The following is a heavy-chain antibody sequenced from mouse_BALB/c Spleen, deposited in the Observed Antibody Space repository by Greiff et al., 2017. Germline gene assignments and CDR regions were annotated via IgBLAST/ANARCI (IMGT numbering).Heavy chain of an antibody. V-gene: IGHV5-6*01. CDR3: ARLGTGYFDV. CDR1: GFTFSSYG. D-gene: IGHD2-14*01. Sequence: EVMLVESGGDLVKPGGTLKLSCAASGFTFSSYGMSWVRQTPDKRLEWVATISSGGSYTYYPDSVKGRFTISRDNAKNTLYLQMSSLKSEDTAMYYCARLGTGYFDVWGAGTTVTVSS. CDR2: ISSGGSYT. J-gene: IGHJ1*01.